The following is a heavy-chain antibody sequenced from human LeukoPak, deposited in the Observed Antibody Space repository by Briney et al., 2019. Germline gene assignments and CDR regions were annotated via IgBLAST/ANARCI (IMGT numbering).Heavy chain of an antibody. D-gene: IGHD6-13*01. CDR2: TYYSGST. J-gene: IGHJ5*02. V-gene: IGHV4-59*11. CDR1: GGSITSHS. CDR3: ARIGTNRSPRSKQQLVSFWFDP. Sequence: KPSETLSLTCNVSGGSITSHSWNWIRQSPGKGLEWIGYTYYSGSTNYNPSLKSRVTIPVDTSKNQFSLKLSSVTAADTAVYYCARIGTNRSPRSKQQLVSFWFDPWGQGTLVTVSS.